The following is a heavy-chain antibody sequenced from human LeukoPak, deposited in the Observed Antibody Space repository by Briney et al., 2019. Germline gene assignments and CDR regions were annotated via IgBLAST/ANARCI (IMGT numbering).Heavy chain of an antibody. CDR3: AIMYASGSSDFDH. V-gene: IGHV5-51*01. CDR1: GYNFLSLW. Sequence: GESLKISCKGSGYNFLSLWIGWVRQMPGKGLEWTGIIYPYDSDTRYSPSFQGRVTISADKSISTAYLQWNSLKASDTAMYFCAIMYASGSSDFDHWGQGTLVTVSS. CDR2: IYPYDSDT. J-gene: IGHJ4*02. D-gene: IGHD3-10*01.